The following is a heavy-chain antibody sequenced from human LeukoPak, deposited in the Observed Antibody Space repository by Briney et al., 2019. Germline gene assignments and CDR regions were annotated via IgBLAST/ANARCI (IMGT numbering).Heavy chain of an antibody. CDR2: ISYDGSNK. J-gene: IGHJ4*02. D-gene: IGHD3-22*01. CDR1: GFTFSSYG. Sequence: GRSLRLSCAASGFTFSSYGMHWVRQAPGKGLEWVALISYDGSNKYYADSVKGRFTISRDNSKNTLYLQMNSLRAEDTAVYYCAKDIFPTTEYYYDTSGPVDYWGQGTLVTVS. V-gene: IGHV3-30*18. CDR3: AKDIFPTTEYYYDTSGPVDY.